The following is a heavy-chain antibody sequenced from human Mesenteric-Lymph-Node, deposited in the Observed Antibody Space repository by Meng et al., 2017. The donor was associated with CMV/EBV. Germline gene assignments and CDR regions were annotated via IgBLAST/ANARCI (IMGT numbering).Heavy chain of an antibody. CDR2: INHSGST. V-gene: IGHV4-34*01. CDR1: GGSFSGYY. Sequence: AGYGGSFSGYYWSWIRQPPGKGLEWIGEINHSGSTNYNPSLKSRVTISVDTSKNQFSLKLSSVTAADTAVYYCARGAKWVRGGDFDYWGQGTLVTVSS. J-gene: IGHJ4*02. CDR3: ARGAKWVRGGDFDY. D-gene: IGHD3-10*01.